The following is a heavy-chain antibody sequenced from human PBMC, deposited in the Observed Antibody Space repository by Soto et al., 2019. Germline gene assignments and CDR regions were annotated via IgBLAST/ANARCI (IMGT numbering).Heavy chain of an antibody. CDR3: AKDVDTVGLSDGSGYFDL. CDR2: ISGSGVGT. V-gene: IGHV3-23*01. D-gene: IGHD3-22*01. J-gene: IGHJ4*02. CDR1: GFIFMNYA. Sequence: GGSLRLSCEASGFIFMNYAMSWVRQAPGKGLEWVSSISGSGVGTYYADSVQGRFTISRDNSTNTLFLQLSSLRAEDTALYYCAKDVDTVGLSDGSGYFDLWGQGALVTVSS.